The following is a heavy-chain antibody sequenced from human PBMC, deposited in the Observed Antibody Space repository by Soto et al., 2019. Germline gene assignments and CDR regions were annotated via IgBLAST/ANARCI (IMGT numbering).Heavy chain of an antibody. CDR2: INAGNGNT. CDR1: GYTFTSYA. CDR3: ARFWMRDYYYYGMDV. J-gene: IGHJ6*02. Sequence: ASVKVSCKASGYTFTSYAMHWVRQAPGQRLEWMGWINAGNGNTKYSQKFQGRVTITRDTSASTAYMELSSLRSEDTAVYHCARFWMRDYYYYGMDVWGQGTTVTVPS. D-gene: IGHD3-3*01. V-gene: IGHV1-3*01.